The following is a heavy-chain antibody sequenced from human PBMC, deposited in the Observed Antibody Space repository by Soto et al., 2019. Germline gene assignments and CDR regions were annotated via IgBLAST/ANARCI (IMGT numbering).Heavy chain of an antibody. CDR1: GFTFSSYA. J-gene: IGHJ4*02. V-gene: IGHV3-30-3*01. CDR2: ISYDGSNK. D-gene: IGHD3-10*01. CDR3: ARVRPGSGRGNHFDY. Sequence: QVQLVESGGGVVQPGRSLRLSCAASGFTFSSYAMHWVRQAPGKGLEWVAVISYDGSNKYYADSVKGRFTISRDNSKNPLYLQMNSLRAEDTAVYYCARVRPGSGRGNHFDYWGQGTLVTVSS.